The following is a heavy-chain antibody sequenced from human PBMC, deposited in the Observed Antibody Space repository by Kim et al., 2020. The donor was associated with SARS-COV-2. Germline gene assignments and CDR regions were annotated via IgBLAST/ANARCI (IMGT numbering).Heavy chain of an antibody. D-gene: IGHD1-26*01. CDR3: ARKRARLVGATTTAGFVDY. CDR1: GGSISSSSYY. J-gene: IGHJ4*02. V-gene: IGHV4-39*01. CDR2: IYYSGST. Sequence: SETLSLTCTVSGGSISSSSYYWGWIRQPPGKGLEWIGSIYYSGSTYYNPSLKSRVTISVDTSKNQFSLKLSSVTAEDTAVYYCARKRARLVGATTTAGFVDYWGQGTLVTVSS.